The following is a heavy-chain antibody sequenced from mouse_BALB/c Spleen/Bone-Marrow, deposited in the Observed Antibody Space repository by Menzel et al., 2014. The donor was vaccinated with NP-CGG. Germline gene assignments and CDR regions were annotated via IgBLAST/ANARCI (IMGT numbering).Heavy chain of an antibody. CDR2: IFPGDVDT. V-gene: IGHV1S56*01. CDR3: AREVGRGGYFDV. CDR1: GYTFTNYY. D-gene: IGHD1-1*02. J-gene: IGHJ1*01. Sequence: VQLQQSGPELVMPGTSVKISCKASGYTFTNYYIHWLKQRPGQGLEWIGWIFPGDVDTNYNEKFKGKATLTADESSSTAYMQLSSLTSEDSAVYFCAREVGRGGYFDVWGAGTTVTASS.